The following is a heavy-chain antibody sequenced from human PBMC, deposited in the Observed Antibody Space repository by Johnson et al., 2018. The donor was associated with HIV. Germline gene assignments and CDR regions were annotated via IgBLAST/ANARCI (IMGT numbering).Heavy chain of an antibody. V-gene: IGHV3-11*04. Sequence: QLVESGGGVVQPGGSLRLSCAASGFPFSDYYMSWIRQAPGKGLEWVSYISSSGSTIYYADSVKGRFTISRDNAKNSLYLQMNSLRAEDTAVYYCARDLVPYYYDSSGYSYAFDIWGQGTMVTVSS. D-gene: IGHD3-22*01. CDR1: GFPFSDYY. J-gene: IGHJ3*02. CDR3: ARDLVPYYYDSSGYSYAFDI. CDR2: ISSSGSTI.